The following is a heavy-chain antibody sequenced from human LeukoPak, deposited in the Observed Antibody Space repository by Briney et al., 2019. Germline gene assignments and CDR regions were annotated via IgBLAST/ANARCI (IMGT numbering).Heavy chain of an antibody. Sequence: GGSLRLSCAASGFTFSSHWMHWVRQAPGKGLVWVSRINSDGSSTSYADSVKGRFTISRDNAKNTLYLQMNSLRAEDTAVYYCAKGDLPLLYGGAFDSWGQGILVTVSS. J-gene: IGHJ4*02. D-gene: IGHD2-2*02. V-gene: IGHV3-74*01. CDR3: AKGDLPLLYGGAFDS. CDR2: INSDGSST. CDR1: GFTFSSHW.